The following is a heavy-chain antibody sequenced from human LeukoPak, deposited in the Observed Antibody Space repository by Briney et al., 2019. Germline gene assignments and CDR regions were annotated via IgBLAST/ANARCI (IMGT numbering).Heavy chain of an antibody. CDR2: ISVYNGDT. CDR1: GGTFSSYA. J-gene: IGHJ4*02. D-gene: IGHD3-22*01. Sequence: ASVKVSCKASGGTFSSYAITWVRQAPGQGLEWMGWISVYNGDTNYEQKLQGRVTMTTETSTSTAYMELRSLRSNDTAVYYCASNTGSDSSGYAYWGQGTLVTVSS. V-gene: IGHV1-18*01. CDR3: ASNTGSDSSGYAY.